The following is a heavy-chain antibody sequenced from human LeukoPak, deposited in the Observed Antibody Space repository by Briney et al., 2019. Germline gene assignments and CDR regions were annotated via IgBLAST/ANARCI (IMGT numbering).Heavy chain of an antibody. Sequence: SSETLSLTCTVSGYSISSGYYWGWIRQPPGKGLEWIGSIYHSGSTYYNPSLKSRVTISVDTSKNQFSLKLSSVTAADTAVYYCARFNTAMVLFDYWGQGTLVTVSS. CDR3: ARFNTAMVLFDY. J-gene: IGHJ4*02. CDR2: IYHSGST. V-gene: IGHV4-38-2*02. CDR1: GYSISSGYY. D-gene: IGHD5-18*01.